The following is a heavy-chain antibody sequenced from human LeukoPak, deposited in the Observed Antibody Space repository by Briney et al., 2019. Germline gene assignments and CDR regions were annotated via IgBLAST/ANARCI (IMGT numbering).Heavy chain of an antibody. CDR2: IYYSGST. Sequence: PSETLSLTCTVSGGSISSSSYYWGWIRQPPGKGLEWIVSIYYSGSTYYNPSLKSRVTISVDTSKNQFSLKLSSVTAADTAVYYCAREGDIVGATSPDYWGQGTLVTVSS. D-gene: IGHD1-26*01. CDR1: GGSISSSSYY. J-gene: IGHJ4*02. CDR3: AREGDIVGATSPDY. V-gene: IGHV4-39*02.